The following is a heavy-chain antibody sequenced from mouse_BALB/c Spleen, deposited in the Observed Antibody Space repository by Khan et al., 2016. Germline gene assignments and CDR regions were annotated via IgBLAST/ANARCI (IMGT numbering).Heavy chain of an antibody. V-gene: IGHV14-3*02. CDR1: GFNIKDTY. J-gene: IGHJ1*01. Sequence: VQLKESGAELVKPGASVKLSCTASGFNIKDTYMHWVKQRPEQGLEWIGRIDPANGNTKYDPKFQGKVTITADTSSNTAYLQLSSLTSEDTAVYYCANWDWYFDVWGAGTTVTVSS. D-gene: IGHD4-1*01. CDR3: ANWDWYFDV. CDR2: IDPANGNT.